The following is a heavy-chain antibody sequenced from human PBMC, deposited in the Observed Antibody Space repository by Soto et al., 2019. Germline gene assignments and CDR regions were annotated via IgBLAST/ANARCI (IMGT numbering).Heavy chain of an antibody. Sequence: GESQKISCKGSGYSFTSYWIGWVRQMPGKGLEWMGIIYPGDSDTRYSPSFQGQVTISADKSISTAYLQWSSLKASDTAMYYCSKSRTKGGGYNWFDPWGQGTLVTVSS. CDR2: IYPGDSDT. CDR3: SKSRTKGGGYNWFDP. J-gene: IGHJ5*02. V-gene: IGHV5-51*01. D-gene: IGHD2-8*01. CDR1: GYSFTSYW.